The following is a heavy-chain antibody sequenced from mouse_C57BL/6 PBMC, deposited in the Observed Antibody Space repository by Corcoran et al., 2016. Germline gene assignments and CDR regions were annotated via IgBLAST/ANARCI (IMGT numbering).Heavy chain of an antibody. CDR1: GFSLSTSGMG. J-gene: IGHJ2*01. D-gene: IGHD1-1*01. CDR2: IYWDDDK. Sequence: QVTLKESGPGILQSSQTLSLTCSFSGFSLSTSGMGVSWIRQPSGKGLEWLAHIYWDDDKRYNPSLKSRLTIPKDTSRNQVFLKITSVDTADTATYYCARPHYYGSSYYFDYWGQGTTLTVSS. CDR3: ARPHYYGSSYYFDY. V-gene: IGHV8-12*01.